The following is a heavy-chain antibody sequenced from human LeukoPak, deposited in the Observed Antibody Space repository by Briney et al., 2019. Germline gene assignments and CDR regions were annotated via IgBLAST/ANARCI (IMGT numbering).Heavy chain of an antibody. CDR2: IYYSGST. CDR1: GGSISSSSYY. CDR3: ARGLPMIVVRWGAIDY. J-gene: IGHJ4*02. D-gene: IGHD3-22*01. V-gene: IGHV4-39*07. Sequence: SETLSLTCTVSGGSISSSSYYWGWIRQPPGKGLEWIGSIYYSGSTYYNPSLKSRVTISVDTSKNQFSLKLSSVTAADTAVYYCARGLPMIVVRWGAIDYWGQGTLVTVSS.